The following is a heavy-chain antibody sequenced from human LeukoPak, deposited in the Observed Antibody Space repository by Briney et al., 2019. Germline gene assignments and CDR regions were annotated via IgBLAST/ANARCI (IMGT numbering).Heavy chain of an antibody. D-gene: IGHD5-12*01. CDR2: IYNSANT. J-gene: IGHJ3*02. CDR3: ARHSRSAYTGYENAFDI. V-gene: IGHV4-39*01. Sequence: SETLSLTCTVSGDSISSSSYCWAWIRQPPGKGLEWIGNIYNSANTHYNPSLKTRITMSVDTSKNQFSLRLNSVTAADTGIYYCARHSRSAYTGYENAFDIWGQGTMVTVSP. CDR1: GDSISSSSYC.